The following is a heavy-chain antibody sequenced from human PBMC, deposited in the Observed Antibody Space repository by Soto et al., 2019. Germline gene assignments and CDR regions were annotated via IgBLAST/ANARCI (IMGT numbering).Heavy chain of an antibody. CDR3: ARRDTAMVLFDY. D-gene: IGHD5-18*01. CDR1: GYTFTGYY. J-gene: IGHJ4*02. V-gene: IGHV1-2*02. CDR2: INPNSGGT. Sequence: ASVKVSCKASGYTFTGYYMYWVRQAPGQGLEWMGWINPNSGGTNYAQKFQGRVTMTRDTSISTAYMELSRLRSDDTAAYYCARRDTAMVLFDYWGQGTLVTVSS.